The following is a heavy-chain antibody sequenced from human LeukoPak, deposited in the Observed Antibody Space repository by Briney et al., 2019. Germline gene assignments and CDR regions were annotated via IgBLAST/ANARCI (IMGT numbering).Heavy chain of an antibody. CDR1: GFTFSDYY. D-gene: IGHD3-10*01. Sequence: GGSLRLSCAASGFTFSDYYMSWIRQAPGKGLEWVSYISSSGSTIYYADSVKGRFTISRDNAKNSLYLQMNSLRAEDTAVYYFGRDWALYGSGSYYDRCFDYWGQGTLVTVSS. CDR3: GRDWALYGSGSYYDRCFDY. J-gene: IGHJ4*02. V-gene: IGHV3-11*04. CDR2: ISSSGSTI.